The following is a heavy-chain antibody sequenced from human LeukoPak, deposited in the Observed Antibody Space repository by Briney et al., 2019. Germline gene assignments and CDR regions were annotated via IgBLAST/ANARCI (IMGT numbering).Heavy chain of an antibody. CDR2: IYYSGST. CDR3: ARDYVGYYYYGMDV. CDR1: GGSISSGGYY. D-gene: IGHD3-16*01. J-gene: IGHJ6*02. Sequence: PSQTLSLTCTVPGGSISSGGYYWSWIRQHPGKGLEWIGYIYYSGSTYYNPSLKSRVTISVDTSKNQFSLKLSSVTAADTAVYYCARDYVGYYYYGMDVWGQGTTVTVSS. V-gene: IGHV4-31*03.